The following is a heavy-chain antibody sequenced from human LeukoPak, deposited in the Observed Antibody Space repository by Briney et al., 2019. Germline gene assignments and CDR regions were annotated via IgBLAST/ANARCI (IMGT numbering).Heavy chain of an antibody. CDR2: ISGSGGST. CDR1: GFTFSSYA. D-gene: IGHD2-15*01. J-gene: IGHJ4*03. V-gene: IGHV3-23*01. Sequence: GSLRLSCAASGFTFSSYAMSWVRQAPGKGLEWVSAISGSGGSTYYADSVRGRFTISRDNAKNSLYLQMNSLRAEDTAVYFCASPHYCSGSSCCFGYWGQGTLVTVSS. CDR3: ASPHYCSGSSCCFGY.